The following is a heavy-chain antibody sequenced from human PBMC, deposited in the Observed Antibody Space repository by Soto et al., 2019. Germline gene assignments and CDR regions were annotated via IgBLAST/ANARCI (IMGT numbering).Heavy chain of an antibody. D-gene: IGHD2-8*01. CDR2: INPSGGDP. CDR3: ARGGGGCTDGVSSANYYFAFDV. J-gene: IGHJ6*02. Sequence: ASVKVSCKASEYSFTNYYIHWVRQAPGQGLEWMGRINPSGGDPAYAQTFPGRVTLTMDTSTSTVYMELRSLRSADTAIYYCARGGGGCTDGVSSANYYFAFDVWGQGTTVTVSS. V-gene: IGHV1-46*01. CDR1: EYSFTNYY.